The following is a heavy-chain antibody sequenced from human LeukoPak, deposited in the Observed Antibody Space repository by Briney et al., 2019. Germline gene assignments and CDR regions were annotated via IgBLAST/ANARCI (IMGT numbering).Heavy chain of an antibody. V-gene: IGHV4-59*08. J-gene: IGHJ4*02. CDR2: IYYSGST. CDR3: ARHGAYYDFWSGPTYYFDY. CDR1: GGSISSYY. D-gene: IGHD3-3*01. Sequence: PSETLSLTCTVSGGSISSYYWSWIRQPPGKGLEWIGYIYYSGSTNYHPSRKSRVTISVDTSKNQFSLKLSSVTAADMAVYYCARHGAYYDFWSGPTYYFDYWGQGTLVTVSS.